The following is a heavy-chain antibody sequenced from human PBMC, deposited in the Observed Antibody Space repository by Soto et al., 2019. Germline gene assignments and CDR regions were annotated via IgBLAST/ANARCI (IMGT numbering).Heavy chain of an antibody. CDR3: ARESLYGGNRYDAFDI. Sequence: QVQLQESGPGLVKPSQTLSLTCTVSGGSISSGDYYWSWIRQPPGKGLEWIGYIYYSGSTYYNPSLKIRVTISVDTSKKQFSLKLSSVTAADTAVYYCARESLYGGNRYDAFDIWGQGTMVTVSS. J-gene: IGHJ3*02. D-gene: IGHD2-15*01. CDR1: GGSISSGDYY. CDR2: IYYSGST. V-gene: IGHV4-30-4*01.